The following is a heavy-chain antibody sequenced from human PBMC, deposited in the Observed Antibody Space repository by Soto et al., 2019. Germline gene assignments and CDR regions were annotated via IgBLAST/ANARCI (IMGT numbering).Heavy chain of an antibody. Sequence: GGSLRLSCAASGFTFADYAMHGVRQAPGKGLEWVSGISWNSGSIGYADSVKGRFTISRDNAKNSLYLQMNSLRAEDTALYYCAKDKKITGPDAFDIWGQGTMVTVSS. CDR3: AKDKKITGPDAFDI. D-gene: IGHD3-16*01. CDR1: GFTFADYA. J-gene: IGHJ3*02. V-gene: IGHV3-9*01. CDR2: ISWNSGSI.